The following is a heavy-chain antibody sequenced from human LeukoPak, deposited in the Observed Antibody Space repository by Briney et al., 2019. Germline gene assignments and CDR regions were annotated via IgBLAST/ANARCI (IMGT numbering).Heavy chain of an antibody. CDR3: GRDGVYGDYSDDVGWCEP. CDR2: IYYSGST. Sequence: SETLSLTCTVSGCSISSCDYYWSWIRQPPGKGLEWIGYIYYSGSTYYNPSLKSRVTISVDTSKNQFSLKLSSVTAADTAVYYCGRDGVYGDYSDDVGWCEPWGQGTLVTVSS. J-gene: IGHJ5*02. D-gene: IGHD4-17*01. V-gene: IGHV4-30-4*01. CDR1: GCSISSCDYY.